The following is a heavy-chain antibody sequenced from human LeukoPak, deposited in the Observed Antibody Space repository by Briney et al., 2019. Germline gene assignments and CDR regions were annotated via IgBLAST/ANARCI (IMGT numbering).Heavy chain of an antibody. CDR1: GFTFSSYS. J-gene: IGHJ4*02. CDR2: ISSSGSYI. CDR3: AKGYCTNGVCYLDY. Sequence: PGGSLRLSCAASGFTFSSYSLNWVRQAPGKGLEWVSSISSSGSYIYYADSVKGRFTISRDNAKNSLYLQMNSLRAEDTAVYYCAKGYCTNGVCYLDYWGQGTLVTVSS. D-gene: IGHD2-8*01. V-gene: IGHV3-21*01.